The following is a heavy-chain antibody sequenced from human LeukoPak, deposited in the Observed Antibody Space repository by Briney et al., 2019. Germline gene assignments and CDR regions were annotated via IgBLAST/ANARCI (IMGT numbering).Heavy chain of an antibody. J-gene: IGHJ4*02. V-gene: IGHV3-30*02. D-gene: IGHD6-13*01. CDR3: AKDEASSRWYFDY. CDR1: GFTFSSYG. CDR2: IRYDGSNK. Sequence: GGSLRLSCAASGFTFSSYGMHWVRQAPGKGLEWVAFIRYDGSNKYYADSVKGRFTISRDNSKNTLYLQMNSLRAEDTAVYYCAKDEASSRWYFDYWGQGTLVTVSS.